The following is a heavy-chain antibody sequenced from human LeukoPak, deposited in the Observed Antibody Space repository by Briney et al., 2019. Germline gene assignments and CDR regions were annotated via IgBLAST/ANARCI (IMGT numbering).Heavy chain of an antibody. CDR1: GGSISSSSYY. CDR3: AREEVVPAAIGQIDY. J-gene: IGHJ4*02. D-gene: IGHD2-2*01. Sequence: PSETLSLTCTVSGGSISSSSYYWGWIRQPPGKGLEWIGSIYYSGSTYYNPSLKSRVTISVDTSKNQFSLKLSSVTAADTAVYYCAREEVVPAAIGQIDYWGQGTLVTVSS. V-gene: IGHV4-39*02. CDR2: IYYSGST.